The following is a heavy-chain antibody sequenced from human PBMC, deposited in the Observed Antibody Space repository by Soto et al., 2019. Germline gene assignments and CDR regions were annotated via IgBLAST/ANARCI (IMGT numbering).Heavy chain of an antibody. CDR2: IYHSGST. D-gene: IGHD3-10*01. V-gene: IGHV4-4*02. CDR1: GGSISSSNW. J-gene: IGHJ6*02. Sequence: QVQLQESGPGLVKPSGTLSLTCAVSGGSISSSNWWSWVRQPPGKGLEWIGEIYHSGSTNYNPSLKSRVTISVDKSKTQFSLKLSSVTAADTAVYYCARDQLWFGDFNTWGMDVWGQGTTVTVSS. CDR3: ARDQLWFGDFNTWGMDV.